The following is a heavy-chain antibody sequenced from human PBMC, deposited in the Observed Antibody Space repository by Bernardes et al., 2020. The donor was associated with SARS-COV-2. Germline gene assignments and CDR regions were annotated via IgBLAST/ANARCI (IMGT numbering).Heavy chain of an antibody. Sequence: GSLRLSCAASGFTFRNYGLSWVRQAPGKGLEWVSAISASADDTNYADSVKGRFTISRDNSKNTLYLQMNSLRAEDTAVYYCAKARADSGNYLGFDNWGQGTQVTVSS. D-gene: IGHD1-26*01. J-gene: IGHJ4*02. CDR1: GFTFRNYG. CDR2: ISASADDT. V-gene: IGHV3-23*01. CDR3: AKARADSGNYLGFDN.